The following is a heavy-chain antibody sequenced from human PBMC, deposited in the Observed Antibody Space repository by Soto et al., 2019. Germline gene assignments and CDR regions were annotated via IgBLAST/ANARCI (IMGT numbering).Heavy chain of an antibody. J-gene: IGHJ4*02. CDR2: IYYSGST. V-gene: IGHV4-30-4*01. Sequence: SETLSLTCTVSGGSISSGDYYWSWIRQPPGKGLEWIGYIYYSGSTYYNPSLKSRVTISVDTSKNQFSLKLSSVTAADTAVYYCDSFLAQLLLFVDYWGQGTLVTVSS. CDR3: DSFLAQLLLFVDY. CDR1: GGSISSGDYY. D-gene: IGHD2-2*01.